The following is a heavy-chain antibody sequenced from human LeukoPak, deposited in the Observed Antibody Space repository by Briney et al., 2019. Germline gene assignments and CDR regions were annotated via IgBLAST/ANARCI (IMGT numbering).Heavy chain of an antibody. CDR2: ISWNSGSI. V-gene: IGHV3-9*01. D-gene: IGHD2-2*01. J-gene: IGHJ4*02. CDR1: GFTFDDYA. Sequence: PGRSLRLSCAASGFTFDDYAMHWVRQAPGKGLEWVSGISWNSGSIGYADSVKGRFTISRDNSKNTLYLQMNSLRAEDTAVYYCANRRVVPAAPFDYWGQGTLVTVSS. CDR3: ANRRVVPAAPFDY.